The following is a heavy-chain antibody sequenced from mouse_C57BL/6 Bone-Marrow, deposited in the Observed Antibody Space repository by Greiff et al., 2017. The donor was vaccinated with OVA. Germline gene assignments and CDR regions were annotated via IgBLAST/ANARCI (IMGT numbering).Heavy chain of an antibody. V-gene: IGHV1-39*01. CDR2: INPNYGTT. CDR3: AFYYGSSYRYFDV. D-gene: IGHD1-1*01. Sequence: VQLQQSGPELVKPGAPVKISCKASGYSFTDYNMNWVKQSNGKSLEWIGVINPNYGTTSYNQKFKGKATLTVDQSSSTAYMQLNSLTSEDSAVYYCAFYYGSSYRYFDVWGTGTTVTVSS. CDR1: GYSFTDYN. J-gene: IGHJ1*03.